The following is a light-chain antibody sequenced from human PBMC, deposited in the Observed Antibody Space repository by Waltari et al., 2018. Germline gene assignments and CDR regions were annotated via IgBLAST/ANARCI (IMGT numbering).Light chain of an antibody. CDR3: QQYNNWPPFT. J-gene: IGKJ3*01. CDR2: GAS. CDR1: ETVGSK. V-gene: IGKV3-15*01. Sequence: EIAMTQSPATLSVSPGERVTLSCRASETVGSKLAWYQQKPGQAPRLLIYGASNRASGIPDRFSGSGSGTEFTLTISSLQSEDFAVYLCQQYNNWPPFTFGPGTTVDIK.